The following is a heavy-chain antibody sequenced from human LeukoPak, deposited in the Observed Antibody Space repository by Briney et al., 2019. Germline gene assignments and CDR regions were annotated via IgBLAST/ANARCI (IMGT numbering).Heavy chain of an antibody. CDR2: ISGSGGST. J-gene: IGHJ4*02. CDR1: GFAFSSYA. Sequence: GGPLRLSCAASGFAFSSYAMSWVRQAPGKGLEWVSAISGSGGSTYYADSVKGRFTISRDSSKNTLYLQMNSLRAEDTAVYYCAKDSSGYSYDYWGQGTLVTASS. V-gene: IGHV3-23*01. CDR3: AKDSSGYSYDY. D-gene: IGHD3-22*01.